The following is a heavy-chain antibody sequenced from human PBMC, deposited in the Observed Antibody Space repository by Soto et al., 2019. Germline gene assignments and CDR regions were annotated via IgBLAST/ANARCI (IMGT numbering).Heavy chain of an antibody. J-gene: IGHJ4*02. CDR3: ARGLVRRVYYYDSSGYSGRYYFDY. CDR2: INHSGST. V-gene: IGHV4-34*01. CDR1: GWSFSGYY. D-gene: IGHD3-22*01. Sequence: XETLSLTCAVYGWSFSGYYWSWIRQPPGKGLDWIGEINHSGSTNYNPSLKSRVTISVDTSKNQFSLKLSSVTAADTAVYYCARGLVRRVYYYDSSGYSGRYYFDYWGQGTLVTVSS.